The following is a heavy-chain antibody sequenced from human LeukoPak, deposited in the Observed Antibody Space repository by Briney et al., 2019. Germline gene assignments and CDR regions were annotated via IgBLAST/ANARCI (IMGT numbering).Heavy chain of an antibody. CDR2: IIPIFGTA. J-gene: IGHJ6*02. Sequence: SVKVSCKASGGTFSRYAISWVRQAPGQGLEWMGGIIPIFGTANYAQKFQGRVTITADESTSTAYMELSSLRSEDTAVYYCARGQVGSSGWYVIGTPHYYYGMDVWGQGTTVTVSS. CDR1: GGTFSRYA. D-gene: IGHD6-19*01. CDR3: ARGQVGSSGWYVIGTPHYYYGMDV. V-gene: IGHV1-69*13.